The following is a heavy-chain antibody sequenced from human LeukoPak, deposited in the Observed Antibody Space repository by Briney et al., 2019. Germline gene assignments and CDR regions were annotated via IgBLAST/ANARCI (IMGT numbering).Heavy chain of an antibody. Sequence: SETLSLTCTVSGGSFSSYYWSWIRQPPGKGLEWNGYIYYSGSTNYNPSLKSRVTISVDTSKNQFSLKLSSVTAADTAVYYCARAVWELARAYYYYYMDVWGKGTTVTVSS. CDR2: IYYSGST. J-gene: IGHJ6*03. D-gene: IGHD1-26*01. CDR1: GGSFSSYY. V-gene: IGHV4-59*01. CDR3: ARAVWELARAYYYYYMDV.